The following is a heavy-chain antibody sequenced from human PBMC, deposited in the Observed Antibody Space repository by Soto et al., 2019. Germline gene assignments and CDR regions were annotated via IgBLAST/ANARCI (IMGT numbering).Heavy chain of an antibody. CDR1: GFSLSTNGVG. J-gene: IGHJ4*02. CDR3: AHRRVGYGDPDYYFEY. V-gene: IGHV2-5*02. D-gene: IGHD4-17*01. Sequence: QITLKESGPTLVKPTQTLTLTCTFSGFSLSTNGVGVGWIRQPPGKGLEWLALIYWDNDERYSPSLKSRLIITKDTSKNQVVLTMTNMDPVDTATYYCAHRRVGYGDPDYYFEYWGQGILVTVSS. CDR2: IYWDNDE.